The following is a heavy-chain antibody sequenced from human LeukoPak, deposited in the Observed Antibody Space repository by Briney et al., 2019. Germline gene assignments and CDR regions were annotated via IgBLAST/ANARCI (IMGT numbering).Heavy chain of an antibody. D-gene: IGHD3-16*01. Sequence: GESLKISCKGSGYSFSIYLIGWVRQMPGKGPEWMVIIYPGDSDIKYSPSFEGQVTISADKSNSTAYLQWSSLKASDTAMYYCARRSSSGGYYFDYRGQGTLVTVSS. CDR2: IYPGDSDI. CDR3: ARRSSSGGYYFDY. CDR1: GYSFSIYL. V-gene: IGHV5-51*01. J-gene: IGHJ4*02.